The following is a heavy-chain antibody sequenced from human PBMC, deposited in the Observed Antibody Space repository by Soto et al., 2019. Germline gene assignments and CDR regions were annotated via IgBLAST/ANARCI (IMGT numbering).Heavy chain of an antibody. Sequence: QAPLQQWGAGLLKPSETLSLTCAVYGGTFSGYYWSWIRQTPEKGLEWIGEINQSGSTNYIPSLKSRLTISVDTSKNQFTLQLTSVTAADTAVYYCARARSYDRSGYHYNGFDYWGQGTLVTVSS. D-gene: IGHD3-22*01. CDR2: INQSGST. CDR1: GGTFSGYY. J-gene: IGHJ4*02. CDR3: ARARSYDRSGYHYNGFDY. V-gene: IGHV4-34*01.